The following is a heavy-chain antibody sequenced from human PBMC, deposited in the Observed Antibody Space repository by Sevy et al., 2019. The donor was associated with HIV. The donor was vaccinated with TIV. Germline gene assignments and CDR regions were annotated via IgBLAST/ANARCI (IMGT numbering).Heavy chain of an antibody. V-gene: IGHV3-9*01. J-gene: IGHJ3*02. CDR3: AKDLISVAGFYAFDM. D-gene: IGHD6-19*01. CDR1: GFNFNEYA. Sequence: GGSLRLSCAASGFNFNEYAMHWVRQAPGKGLEWVSGITWNSDSVVYADSVKGRFTISRDKAKNSICLQMNSLRPEDTALYYCAKDLISVAGFYAFDMWGQGTMVTVSS. CDR2: ITWNSDSV.